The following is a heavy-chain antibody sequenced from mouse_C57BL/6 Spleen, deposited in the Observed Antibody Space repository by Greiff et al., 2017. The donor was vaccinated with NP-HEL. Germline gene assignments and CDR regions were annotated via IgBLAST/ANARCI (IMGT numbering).Heavy chain of an antibody. CDR1: GYTFTSYW. CDR3: ARGGGLYYGNYFDY. J-gene: IGHJ2*01. V-gene: IGHV1-50*01. CDR2: IDPSDSYT. Sequence: VQLQQPGAELVKPGASVKLSCKASGYTFTSYWMQWVKQRPGQGLEWIGEIDPSDSYTNYNQKFKGKATLTVDTSSSTAYMQLSSLTSEDSAVYYCARGGGLYYGNYFDYWGQGTTLTVSS. D-gene: IGHD2-1*01.